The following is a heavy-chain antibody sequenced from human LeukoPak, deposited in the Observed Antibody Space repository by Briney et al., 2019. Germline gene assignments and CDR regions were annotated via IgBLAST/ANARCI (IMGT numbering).Heavy chain of an antibody. J-gene: IGHJ6*03. CDR2: IKQDGSEK. V-gene: IGHV3-7*01. CDR1: GFTFSSYW. D-gene: IGHD6-19*01. CDR3: AKDPPKYRGGSGPFYYMDV. Sequence: GGSLRLSCAASGFTFSSYWMSWVRQAPGKGLEWVANIKQDGSEKYYADSVKGRFTISRDNSKNTLYLQMNSLRAEDTAVYYCAKDPPKYRGGSGPFYYMDVWGKGTTVTVSS.